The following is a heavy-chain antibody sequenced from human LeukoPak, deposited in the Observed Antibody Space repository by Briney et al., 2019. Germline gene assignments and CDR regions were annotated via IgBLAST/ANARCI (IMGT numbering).Heavy chain of an antibody. CDR2: ITSDGSNT. V-gene: IGHV3-74*01. CDR1: GFTFSNFW. Sequence: PGGSLRLSCAASGFTFSNFWMHWVRQGPGKGLVWVSRITSDGSNTNYADSVRGRFTISRDNAKNTLYLQMNSLRAEDTAVYYCSREDYSVSGSHLWGQGALVTVSS. CDR3: SREDYSVSGSHL. J-gene: IGHJ4*02. D-gene: IGHD3-16*02.